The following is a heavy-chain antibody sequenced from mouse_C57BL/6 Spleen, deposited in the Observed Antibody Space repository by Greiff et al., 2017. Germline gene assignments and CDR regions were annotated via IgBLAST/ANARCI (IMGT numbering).Heavy chain of an antibody. D-gene: IGHD2-2*01. CDR3: ARGEMVTTEWYFDV. CDR1: GFNIKDYY. Sequence: QVQLKQSGAELVKPGASVKLSCTASGFNIKDYYMHWVKQRPGQGLEWIGDIYPGSGSTNYNEKFKSKATLTVDTSSSTAYMQLSSLTSEDSAVYYCARGEMVTTEWYFDVWGTGTTVTVSS. CDR2: IYPGSGST. V-gene: IGHV1-55*01. J-gene: IGHJ1*03.